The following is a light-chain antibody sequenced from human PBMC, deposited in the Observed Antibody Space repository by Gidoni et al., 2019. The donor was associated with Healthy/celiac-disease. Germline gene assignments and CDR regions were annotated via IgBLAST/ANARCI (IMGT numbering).Light chain of an antibody. CDR3: QRFGSSRGT. J-gene: IGKJ1*01. V-gene: IGKV3-20*01. CDR2: AAS. CDR1: QSLSSTY. Sequence: VLTQSQATLSLSPGEGTTLSFRAAQSLSSTYIAWYQQKPGQAPRLLIYAASIRAAGIPDRFSGSGSVTDFTLTISRLEPEDSAVYYCQRFGSSRGTFGQXTRLEIK.